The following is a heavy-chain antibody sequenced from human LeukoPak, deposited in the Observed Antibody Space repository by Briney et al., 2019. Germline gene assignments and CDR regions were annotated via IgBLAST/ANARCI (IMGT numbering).Heavy chain of an antibody. CDR1: GFTFSSYW. V-gene: IGHV3-21*01. CDR3: ARDNLAAAGDDNFDI. D-gene: IGHD6-13*01. J-gene: IGHJ3*02. CDR2: ISSSSTYM. Sequence: GGSLRLSCAASGFTFSSYWMTWVRQAPGKGLEWVSSISSSSTYMYYADSVKGRFTISRDNAKNSLYLQMNSLRAEDTAVYYCARDNLAAAGDDNFDIWGQGTMVTVSS.